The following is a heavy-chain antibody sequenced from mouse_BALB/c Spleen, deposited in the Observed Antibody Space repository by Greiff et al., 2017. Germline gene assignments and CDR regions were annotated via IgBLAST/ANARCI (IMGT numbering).Heavy chain of an antibody. CDR1: GFTFSSFG. V-gene: IGHV5-17*02. J-gene: IGHJ4*01. D-gene: IGHD2-1*01. CDR2: ISSGSSTI. CDR3: ARGGGNYPYAMDY. Sequence: DVMLVESGGGLVQPGGSRKLSCAASGFTFSSFGMHWVRQAPEKGLEWVAYISSGSSTIYYADTVKGRFTISRDNPKNTLFLQMTSLRSEDTAMYYCARGGGNYPYAMDYWGQGTSVTVSS.